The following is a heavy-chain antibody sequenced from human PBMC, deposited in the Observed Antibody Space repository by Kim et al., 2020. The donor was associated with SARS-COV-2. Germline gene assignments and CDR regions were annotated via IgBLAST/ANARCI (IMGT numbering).Heavy chain of an antibody. J-gene: IGHJ4*02. CDR1: GFTFSNAW. V-gene: IGHV3-15*01. D-gene: IGHD6-13*01. Sequence: GGSLRLSCAASGFTFSNAWMSWVRQAPGKGLEWVGRIKSKTDGGTTDYAAPVKGRFTISRDDSKNTLYLQMNSLKTEDTAVYYCTRGGAAGTRSRTDYWGPGTLVTVSS. CDR3: TRGGAAGTRSRTDY. CDR2: IKSKTDGGTT.